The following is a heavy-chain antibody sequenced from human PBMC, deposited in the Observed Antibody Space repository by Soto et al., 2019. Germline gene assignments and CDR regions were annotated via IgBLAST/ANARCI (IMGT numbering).Heavy chain of an antibody. CDR1: GFTFSSYA. J-gene: IGHJ4*02. Sequence: GGSLRLSCAASGFTFSSYAMSWVRQAPGKGLEWVSAISGSGGSTYYADSVKGRFTISRDNSKNTLYLQMNSLRAEDTAVYYCAKGNGDYDFWSGYYPYYFDYWGQGTLVTVSS. D-gene: IGHD3-3*01. CDR2: ISGSGGST. V-gene: IGHV3-23*01. CDR3: AKGNGDYDFWSGYYPYYFDY.